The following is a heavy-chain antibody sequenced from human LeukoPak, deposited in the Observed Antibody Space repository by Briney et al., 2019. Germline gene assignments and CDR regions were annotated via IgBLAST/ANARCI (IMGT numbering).Heavy chain of an antibody. CDR3: ARGHSSGWYPHYYYYYYMDV. CDR2: MNPNSGNT. J-gene: IGHJ6*03. Sequence: ASVKVSCKASGYTFTSYAMNWVRQAPGQGLEWMGWMNPNSGNTGYAQKFQGRVTMTRNTSISTAYMELSSLRSEDTAVYYCARGHSSGWYPHYYYYYYMDVWGKGTTVTIS. V-gene: IGHV1-8*02. CDR1: GYTFTSYA. D-gene: IGHD6-19*01.